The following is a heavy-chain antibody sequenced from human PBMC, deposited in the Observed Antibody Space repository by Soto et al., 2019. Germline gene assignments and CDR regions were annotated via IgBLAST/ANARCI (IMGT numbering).Heavy chain of an antibody. D-gene: IGHD6-19*01. Sequence: PSETLSLTCAVYGGSFSGYYWSWIRQPPGKGLEWIGEINHSGSTNYNPSLKSRVTISVDTSKNQFSLKLSSVTAADTAVYYCARGASGYLIAVADNFDYWGQGTLVTVSS. CDR3: ARGASGYLIAVADNFDY. CDR2: INHSGST. CDR1: GGSFSGYY. J-gene: IGHJ4*02. V-gene: IGHV4-34*01.